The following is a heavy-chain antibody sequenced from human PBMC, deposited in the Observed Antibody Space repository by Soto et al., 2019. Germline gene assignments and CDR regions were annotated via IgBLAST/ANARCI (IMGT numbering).Heavy chain of an antibody. D-gene: IGHD2-21*02. CDR1: GYSFTSYW. J-gene: IGHJ6*02. V-gene: IGHV5-51*01. Sequence: PGESLKISCKGSGYSFTSYWIGWVRQMPGKGLEWMGIIYPGDSDTRYSPSFQGQVTISADKSISTAYLQWSSLEASDTAMYYCGIIGGDHYYYYGMDVWGQGTTVTGSS. CDR2: IYPGDSDT. CDR3: GIIGGDHYYYYGMDV.